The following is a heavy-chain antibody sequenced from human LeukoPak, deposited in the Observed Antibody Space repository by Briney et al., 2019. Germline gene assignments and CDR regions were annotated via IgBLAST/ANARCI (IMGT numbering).Heavy chain of an antibody. CDR1: GGSISSSSYY. CDR3: GRQEPLYYYDSSGHPWDFDY. J-gene: IGHJ4*02. D-gene: IGHD3-22*01. V-gene: IGHV4-39*01. CDR2: IYYSGST. Sequence: PSETLSLTCTVSGGSISSSSYYWGWIRQPPGKGLEWIGSIYYSGSTYYNPSLKSRVTISVYTSKNQFSLKLSSATAADTAVNYCGRQEPLYYYDSSGHPWDFDYWGQGTLVTVSS.